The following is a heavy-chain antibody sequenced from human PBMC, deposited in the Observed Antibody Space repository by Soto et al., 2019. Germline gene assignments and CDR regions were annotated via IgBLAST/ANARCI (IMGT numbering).Heavy chain of an antibody. CDR3: ATLDDSSGYYGLYFDY. V-gene: IGHV1-24*01. D-gene: IGHD3-22*01. CDR1: GYTLTELS. Sequence: ASVKVSCKVSGYTLTELSMHWVRQAPGKGFEWMGGFDPEDGETIYAQKFQGRVTMTEDTSTDTAYMELSSLRSEDTAVYYCATLDDSSGYYGLYFDYWGQGTLVTVSS. J-gene: IGHJ4*02. CDR2: FDPEDGET.